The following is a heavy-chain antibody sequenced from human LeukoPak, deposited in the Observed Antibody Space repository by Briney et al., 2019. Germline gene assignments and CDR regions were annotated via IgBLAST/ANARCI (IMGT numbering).Heavy chain of an antibody. CDR3: ARMDIVVVPAAPPYYYYYMDV. CDR1: GYTFTSYG. Sequence: ASVKVSCKASGYTFTSYGISWVRQAPGQGLEWMGWISAYNGNTNYAQKLQGRVTMTTDTSTSTAYMGLRSLRSDDTAVYYCARMDIVVVPAAPPYYYYYMDVWGKGTTVTVSS. CDR2: ISAYNGNT. J-gene: IGHJ6*03. D-gene: IGHD2-2*03. V-gene: IGHV1-18*01.